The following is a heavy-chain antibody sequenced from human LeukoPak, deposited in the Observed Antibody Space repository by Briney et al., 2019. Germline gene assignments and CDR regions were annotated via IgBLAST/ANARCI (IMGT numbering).Heavy chain of an antibody. CDR3: ASNLGDSKGFGDY. CDR2: IKEDGTEK. Sequence: EGSLRLSCAGSGFTFSDFWMTWVRQTPGKGLEWVANIKEDGTEKNLVDSVKGRFTISRDNSKNTLYLQMNSLRAEDTAVYYCASNLGDSKGFGDYWGQGTLVTVSS. V-gene: IGHV3-7*03. CDR1: GFTFSDFW. J-gene: IGHJ4*02. D-gene: IGHD3-3*01.